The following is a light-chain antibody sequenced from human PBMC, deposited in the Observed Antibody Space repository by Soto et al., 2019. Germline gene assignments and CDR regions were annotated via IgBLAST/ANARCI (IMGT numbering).Light chain of an antibody. V-gene: IGLV7-43*01. J-gene: IGLJ2*01. CDR2: STN. Sequence: QSAVTQEPSLTVSPGGTVTLTCASSTGAVTSGYYPNWFQQKPGQAPRALIYSTNKKHSWTPDRFSGSLLGDKAALTLSDVQPEDEADYCCLLKYGGGHLFGGGTKLTVL. CDR3: LLKYGGGHL. CDR1: TGAVTSGYY.